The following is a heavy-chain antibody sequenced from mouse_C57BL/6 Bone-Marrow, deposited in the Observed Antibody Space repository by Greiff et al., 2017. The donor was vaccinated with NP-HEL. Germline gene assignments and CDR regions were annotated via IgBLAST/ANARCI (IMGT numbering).Heavy chain of an antibody. J-gene: IGHJ3*01. CDR1: GYTFTSYW. CDR2: IHPNSGST. CDR3: ARCRTWFAY. V-gene: IGHV1-64*01. Sequence: VQLQQPGAELVKPGASVKLSCKASGYTFTSYWMHWVKQRPGQGLEWIGMIHPNSGSTNYNEKFKGKATLTVDKSSSTAYMQLSSLTSEDSAVYECARCRTWFAYWGQGTLVTVSA.